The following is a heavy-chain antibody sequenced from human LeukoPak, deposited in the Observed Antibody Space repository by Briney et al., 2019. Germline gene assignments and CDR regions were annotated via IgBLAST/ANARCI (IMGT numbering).Heavy chain of an antibody. Sequence: GGSLRLSCAASGFTFSSYAMHWVRQAPGKGLEWVAVISYDGSNKYYADSVKGRFTISRDNAENSLFLQMNNLRVEDSAVYYCARGGSGSSKYWVFWGQGTLVTVSS. V-gene: IGHV3-30*07. CDR1: GFTFSSYA. D-gene: IGHD2-8*02. J-gene: IGHJ4*02. CDR3: ARGGSGSSKYWVF. CDR2: ISYDGSNK.